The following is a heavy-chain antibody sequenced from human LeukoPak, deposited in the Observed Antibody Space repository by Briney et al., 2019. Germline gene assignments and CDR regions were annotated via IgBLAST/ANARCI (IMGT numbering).Heavy chain of an antibody. CDR3: AKAGSHWYFDL. Sequence: GESLKISCKGSGYSFTTYWFGWVRQMPGKGLEWMGIIYPGDSDTRYSPSFQGQVTISVDKSISTAYLQWSSLKASDTAMYYCAKAGSHWYFDLWGRGTLVTVSS. V-gene: IGHV5-51*01. J-gene: IGHJ2*01. CDR1: GYSFTTYW. CDR2: IYPGDSDT. D-gene: IGHD6-13*01.